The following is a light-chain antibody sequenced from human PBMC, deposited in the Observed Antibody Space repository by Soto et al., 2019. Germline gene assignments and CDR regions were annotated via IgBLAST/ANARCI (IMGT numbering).Light chain of an antibody. CDR3: QSYDTSLSASV. CDR1: RSNIGAGYA. Sequence: QSALTQPPSVSGAPGQRVTISCTGSRSNIGAGYAVHWYQQLPGTAPKLLIYDNTNRPSGVPDRFSASESGTSASLAITGLQPEDEADYYCQSYDTSLSASVFGGGTKLTVL. V-gene: IGLV1-40*01. CDR2: DNT. J-gene: IGLJ2*01.